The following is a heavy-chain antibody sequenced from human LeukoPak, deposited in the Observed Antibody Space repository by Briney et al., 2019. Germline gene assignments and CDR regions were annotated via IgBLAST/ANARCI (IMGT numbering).Heavy chain of an antibody. D-gene: IGHD6-13*01. J-gene: IGHJ4*02. CDR2: ISGSGGST. CDR1: GFTFSSYS. Sequence: GGSLRLSCAASGFTFSSYSMSWVRQAPGKGLEWVSAISGSGGSTYYADSVKGRFTISRDNSKNTLYLQMNSLRAEDTAVYYCAKEVAAAGRGRVDYWGQGTLVTVSS. V-gene: IGHV3-23*01. CDR3: AKEVAAAGRGRVDY.